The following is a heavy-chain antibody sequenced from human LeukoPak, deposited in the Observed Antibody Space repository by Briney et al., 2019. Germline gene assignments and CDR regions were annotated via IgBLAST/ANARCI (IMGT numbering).Heavy chain of an antibody. CDR1: GGSISSGGYY. Sequence: SETLSLTCTVSGGSISSGGYYWSWIRQHPGKGLEWIGYIYYSGSTYYNPSLKSRVTISVDTSKNQFSLKLSSVTAADTAVYYCARGSYYYGSGSYCYFDYWGQGTLVTVSS. V-gene: IGHV4-31*03. J-gene: IGHJ4*02. D-gene: IGHD3-10*01. CDR2: IYYSGST. CDR3: ARGSYYYGSGSYCYFDY.